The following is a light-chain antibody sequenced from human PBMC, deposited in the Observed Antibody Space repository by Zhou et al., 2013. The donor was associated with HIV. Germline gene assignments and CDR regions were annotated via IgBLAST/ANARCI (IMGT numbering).Light chain of an antibody. CDR2: ALS. CDR3: MQGTHWPPRT. V-gene: IGKV2-40*01. CDR1: QSLLNRDDGNTY. J-gene: IGKJ1*01. Sequence: DTVMTQTPLSLPVTPGEPASISCMSSQSLLNRDDGNTYLDWYLQRPGQSPQLLIYALSFRPSGVPDRFSGSGSGTYFTLKISRVEAEDVGVYYCMQGTHWPPRTFGQGTKVE.